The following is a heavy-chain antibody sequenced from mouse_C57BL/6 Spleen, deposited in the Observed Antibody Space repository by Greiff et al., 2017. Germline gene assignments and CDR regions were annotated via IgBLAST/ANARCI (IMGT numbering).Heavy chain of an antibody. D-gene: IGHD1-1*01. V-gene: IGHV1-80*01. Sequence: QVQLKESGAELVKPGASVKISCKASGYAFSSYWMNWVKQRPGKGLEWIGQIYPGDGDTNYNGKFKGKATLTADKSSSTAYMQLSSLTSEDSAVYFCARRDDCSREGYWYFDVWGTGTTVTVSS. J-gene: IGHJ1*03. CDR3: ARRDDCSREGYWYFDV. CDR2: IYPGDGDT. CDR1: GYAFSSYW.